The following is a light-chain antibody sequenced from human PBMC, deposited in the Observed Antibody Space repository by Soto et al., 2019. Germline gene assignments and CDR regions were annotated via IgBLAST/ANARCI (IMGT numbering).Light chain of an antibody. Sequence: SYELAQPPSVSVSPGQTARITCSGDALPKQYAYWYQQKPGQAPVLVIYKDSERPSGIPERFSGSSSGTTVTLTISGVQAEDEADYCCQSADSSGTYVFGTGTKGTVL. CDR3: QSADSSGTYV. CDR2: KDS. V-gene: IGLV3-25*02. CDR1: ALPKQY. J-gene: IGLJ1*01.